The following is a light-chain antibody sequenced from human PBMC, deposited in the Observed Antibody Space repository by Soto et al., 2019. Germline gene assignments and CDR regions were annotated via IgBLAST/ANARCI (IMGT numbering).Light chain of an antibody. CDR1: SSDVGGYNH. J-gene: IGLJ1*01. CDR3: NSFTSSSTSYV. V-gene: IGLV2-14*01. Sequence: QSVLTQPASVSGSPGQSIAISCTGTSSDVGGYNHVSWYQQYPGKVPKLIIYEVTNRPSGVSNRFSGSKSGNTASLTISWLQAEDEADYYCNSFTSSSTSYVFGTGTKLTVL. CDR2: EVT.